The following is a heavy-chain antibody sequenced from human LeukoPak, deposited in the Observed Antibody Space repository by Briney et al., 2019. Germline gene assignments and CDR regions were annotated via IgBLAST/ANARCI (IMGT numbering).Heavy chain of an antibody. CDR3: AGDFGSGSYRFDY. J-gene: IGHJ4*01. CDR1: GYSISSGYY. Sequence: SETLSLTCTVSGYSISSGYYWGWIRQPPGKGLEWIGSIYHSGSTYYNPSLESRITISLDRSNNQFSLKLNSVTAADTAVYYCAGDFGSGSYRFDYWGQGILVTVSS. V-gene: IGHV4-38-2*02. CDR2: IYHSGST. D-gene: IGHD3-10*01.